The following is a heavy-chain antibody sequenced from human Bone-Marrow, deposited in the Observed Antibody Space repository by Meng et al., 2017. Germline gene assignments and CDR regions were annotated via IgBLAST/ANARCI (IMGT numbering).Heavy chain of an antibody. Sequence: GGVVQPGRPLGLSCACSGFTFSSYAMHWVRQAPGKGLEWVAVISYDGSNTYSADSVKGRFTISRDNSKNTLYLQMNSLRAEDMAVYYCARDSDLFDYWGQGTLVTVSS. V-gene: IGHV3-30*01. CDR2: ISYDGSNT. J-gene: IGHJ4*02. CDR3: ARDSDLFDY. CDR1: GFTFSSYA.